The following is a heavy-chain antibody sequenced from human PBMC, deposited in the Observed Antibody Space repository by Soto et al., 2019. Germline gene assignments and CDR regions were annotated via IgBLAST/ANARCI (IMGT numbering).Heavy chain of an antibody. D-gene: IGHD4-17*01. J-gene: IGHJ4*02. CDR2: TYSGGGST. Sequence: EVQLVESGGGLVQPGGSLRLSCAASGFTVSSNYMSWVRQAPGKRLEWVSVTYSGGGSTYYADSVKGRFTISRDNSKNTLYLQMNSLRAEDTAVYYCAGAPAAYGGNAGDYWGRGTLVTVSS. V-gene: IGHV3-66*01. CDR1: GFTVSSNY. CDR3: AGAPAAYGGNAGDY.